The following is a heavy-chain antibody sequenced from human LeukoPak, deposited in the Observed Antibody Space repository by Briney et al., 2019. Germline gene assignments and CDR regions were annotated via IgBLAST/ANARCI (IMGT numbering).Heavy chain of an antibody. J-gene: IGHJ4*02. Sequence: GGSPRLSSAASGFTFSDYYMSWIRQAPGKGLEWVPYISSSGSTIYYADSVKGRFTISRDNAKNSLYLQMNSLRAEDTAVYYCARELPWLRAFDYWGQGILVTVSS. CDR2: ISSSGSTI. CDR1: GFTFSDYY. V-gene: IGHV3-11*04. CDR3: ARELPWLRAFDY. D-gene: IGHD3-22*01.